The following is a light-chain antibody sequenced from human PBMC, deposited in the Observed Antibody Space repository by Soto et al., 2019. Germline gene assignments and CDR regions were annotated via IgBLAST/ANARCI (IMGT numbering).Light chain of an antibody. Sequence: QSVLTQPPSASGTPGQRVTISCSGSSSNIGSNTVNWYRQLPGTAPKLLIYSNNQRPSGVPDRFSGSKSGTSASLAISGLQSEDEADYYCAAWDDSLNGDYIFGTGTKVTVL. CDR3: AAWDDSLNGDYI. J-gene: IGLJ1*01. CDR2: SNN. CDR1: SSNIGSNT. V-gene: IGLV1-44*01.